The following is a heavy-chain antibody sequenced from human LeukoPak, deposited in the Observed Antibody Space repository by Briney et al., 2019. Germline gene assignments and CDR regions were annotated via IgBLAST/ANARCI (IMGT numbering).Heavy chain of an antibody. CDR1: AFAFSSSW. Sequence: GGSLTLSRAASAFAFSSSWTSSVRQPPREGLGWVANIQHDGSEKYYVDSVKGRFTISRDNAKNALYLQMNSLRGEDTAVYYCARSPTYYDFWSGYKFIDYWGQGTLVTVSS. J-gene: IGHJ4*02. CDR3: ARSPTYYDFWSGYKFIDY. D-gene: IGHD3-3*01. V-gene: IGHV3-7*01. CDR2: IQHDGSEK.